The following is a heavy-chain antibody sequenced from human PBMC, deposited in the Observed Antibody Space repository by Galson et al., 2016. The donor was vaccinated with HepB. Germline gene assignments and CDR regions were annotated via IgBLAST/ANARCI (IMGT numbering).Heavy chain of an antibody. D-gene: IGHD2-21*02. CDR1: GYSLNDVS. Sequence: SVKVSCKVSGYSLNDVSMHWVRQAPGKGLEWMGGYDAEDVETKYAQKFQGRVTMTTDTSTDTAYMEMSSLRSDDTAVYYCASVPRGGYYDTSDCYGNYCIDVWGQGTMVTVSS. V-gene: IGHV1-24*01. CDR3: ASVPRGGYYDTSDCYGNYCIDV. J-gene: IGHJ6*02. CDR2: YDAEDVET.